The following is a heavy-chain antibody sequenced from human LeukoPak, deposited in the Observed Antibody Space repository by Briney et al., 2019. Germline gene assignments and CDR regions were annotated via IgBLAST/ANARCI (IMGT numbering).Heavy chain of an antibody. Sequence: PGGSLRLSCAASGFTFISYAMSWVRQAPGKGLEWVSAISGSGGSTYYADSVKGRFTISRDNSKNTLYLQMNSLRAEDTALYYCAKAGAVAGNGFDYWGQGTLVTVSS. CDR3: AKAGAVAGNGFDY. D-gene: IGHD6-19*01. J-gene: IGHJ4*02. V-gene: IGHV3-23*01. CDR1: GFTFISYA. CDR2: ISGSGGST.